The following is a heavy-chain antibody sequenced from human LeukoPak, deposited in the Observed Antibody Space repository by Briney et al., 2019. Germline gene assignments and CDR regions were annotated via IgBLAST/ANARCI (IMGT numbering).Heavy chain of an antibody. V-gene: IGHV1-2*02. CDR2: INLNSGDT. Sequence: ASVKVSCKVSGYTFTGYYMLWVRRAPGQGVAGMGWINLNSGDTNYTQKFKGRVPDNRDTSSSTAYVELNRLRSDDTAVYYCARDSHDDSSGYYYFDYWGEGTLVTVSS. D-gene: IGHD3-22*01. CDR3: ARDSHDDSSGYYYFDY. J-gene: IGHJ4*02. CDR1: GYTFTGYY.